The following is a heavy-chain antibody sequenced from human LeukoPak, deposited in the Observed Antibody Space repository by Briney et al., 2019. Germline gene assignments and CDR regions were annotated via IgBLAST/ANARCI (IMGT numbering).Heavy chain of an antibody. J-gene: IGHJ4*02. CDR1: GFTFSTYA. Sequence: GGSLRLSCAASGFTFSTYAMSWVRQAPGKGLEWVSGITDSGRNTYYADSVQGRFTISRDNSKNTLYLEMNSLSPDDTAVYYCARGVEPLAANTLAYWGQGTLVTVSS. D-gene: IGHD1-14*01. CDR2: ITDSGRNT. CDR3: ARGVEPLAANTLAY. V-gene: IGHV3-23*01.